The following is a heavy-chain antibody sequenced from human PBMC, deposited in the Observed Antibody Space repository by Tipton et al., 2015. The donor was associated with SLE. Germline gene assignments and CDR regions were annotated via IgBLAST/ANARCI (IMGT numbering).Heavy chain of an antibody. CDR2: IYYSGST. V-gene: IGHV4-59*12. J-gene: IGHJ4*02. CDR3: ARSQGAFGY. Sequence: TLSLTCTVSGGSISSYYWSWIRQPPGKGPEWIGYIYYSGSTNYNPSLKSRVTISVDTSKNQFSLKLSSVTAADTAVYYCARSQGAFGYWGQGTLVTVSS. D-gene: IGHD1-26*01. CDR1: GGSISSYY.